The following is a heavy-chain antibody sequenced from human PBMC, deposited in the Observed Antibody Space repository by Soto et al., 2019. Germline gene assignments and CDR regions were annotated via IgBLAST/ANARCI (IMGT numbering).Heavy chain of an antibody. CDR2: IYPGDSDT. Sequence: GESLKISFKGSGYSFTSYWIGLVRQMPGKGLEWMGIIYPGDSDTRYSPSFQGQVTISADKSSRTAYLQWSSLKASDTAMYYCARMGHLEWGGYWGQGTLVTVSS. CDR3: ARMGHLEWGGY. V-gene: IGHV5-51*01. J-gene: IGHJ4*02. CDR1: GYSFTSYW. D-gene: IGHD1-1*01.